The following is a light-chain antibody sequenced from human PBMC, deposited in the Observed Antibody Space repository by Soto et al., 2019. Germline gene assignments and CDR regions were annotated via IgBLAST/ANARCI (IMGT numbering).Light chain of an antibody. Sequence: QSALTQPASVSGSPGQSITISCTGTSSDVGNYDLVSWYQQHPGTVPKLMIYEGTKRPSGVSSRFSGSKSGNTASLTISGLQAKDEADYYCCSYAGRNTYVIFGGGTKLTVL. CDR3: CSYAGRNTYVI. J-gene: IGLJ2*01. CDR1: SSDVGNYDL. V-gene: IGLV2-23*01. CDR2: EGT.